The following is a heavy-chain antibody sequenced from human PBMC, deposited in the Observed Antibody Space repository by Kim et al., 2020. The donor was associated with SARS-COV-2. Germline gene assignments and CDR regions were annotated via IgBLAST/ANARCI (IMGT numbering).Heavy chain of an antibody. CDR1: GGSIRSYY. CDR3: ARGRIAAAGIIDY. V-gene: IGHV4-59*13. J-gene: IGHJ4*02. D-gene: IGHD6-13*01. CDR2: IYYSGST. Sequence: SETLSLTCTVSGGSIRSYYWSWIRQPPGKGLEWIGYIYYSGSTNYNPSLKSRVTISVDTSKNQFSLKLSSVTAADTAVYYCARGRIAAAGIIDYWGQGTLVTVSS.